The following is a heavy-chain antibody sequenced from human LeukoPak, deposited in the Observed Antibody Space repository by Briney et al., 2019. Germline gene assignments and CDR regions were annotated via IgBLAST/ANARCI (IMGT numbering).Heavy chain of an antibody. Sequence: SVKVSCKASGGTFSSYAISWVRQAPGQGLEWMGRIIPILGIANYAQKFQGRVTITADKSTSTAYMELSSLGSEDTAVYYCARGGLDYYYYYGMDVWGQGTTVTVSS. J-gene: IGHJ6*02. CDR1: GGTFSSYA. D-gene: IGHD3/OR15-3a*01. V-gene: IGHV1-69*04. CDR3: ARGGLDYYYYYGMDV. CDR2: IIPILGIA.